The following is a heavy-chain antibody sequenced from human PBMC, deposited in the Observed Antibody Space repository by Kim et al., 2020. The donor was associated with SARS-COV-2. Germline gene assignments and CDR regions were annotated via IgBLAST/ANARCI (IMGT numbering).Heavy chain of an antibody. CDR1: GFTFSSYA. V-gene: IGHV3-30*04. CDR3: ARDPAMVRGVIAKSYYYYGMDV. CDR2: ISYDGSNK. J-gene: IGHJ6*02. D-gene: IGHD3-10*01. Sequence: GGSLRLSCAASGFTFSSYAMHWVRQAPGKGLEWVAVISYDGSNKYYADSVKGRFTISRDNSKNTLYLQMNSLRAEDTAVYYCARDPAMVRGVIAKSYYYYGMDVWGQGTTVTVSS.